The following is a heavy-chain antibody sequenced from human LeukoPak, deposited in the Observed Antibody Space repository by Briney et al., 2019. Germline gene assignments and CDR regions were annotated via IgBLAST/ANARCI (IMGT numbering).Heavy chain of an antibody. CDR3: ARDSLTGVYAFDI. Sequence: SETLSLTCAVYGGSFSGYYWSWIRQPPGKGLEWIGYIYCSGSTNYNPSLKSRVTISVDTSKNQFSLKLSSVTAADTAVYYCARDSLTGVYAFDIWGQGTMVTVSS. CDR2: IYCSGST. D-gene: IGHD3-9*01. CDR1: GGSFSGYY. V-gene: IGHV4-59*01. J-gene: IGHJ3*02.